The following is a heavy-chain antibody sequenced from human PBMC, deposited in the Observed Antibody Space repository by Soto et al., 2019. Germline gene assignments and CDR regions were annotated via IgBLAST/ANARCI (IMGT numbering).Heavy chain of an antibody. J-gene: IGHJ6*02. V-gene: IGHV3-30-3*01. CDR3: ARDEGFGAVRYFNYGMDY. D-gene: IGHD3-16*01. CDR2: ISYDGSNK. Sequence: GGSLRLSCAASGFTFSSYAMHWVRQAPGKGLEWVAVISYDGSNKYYADSVKGRFTISRDNSKNTLYLQMNSLRAEDTAVYYCARDEGFGAVRYFNYGMDYWGHGTTVTVSS. CDR1: GFTFSSYA.